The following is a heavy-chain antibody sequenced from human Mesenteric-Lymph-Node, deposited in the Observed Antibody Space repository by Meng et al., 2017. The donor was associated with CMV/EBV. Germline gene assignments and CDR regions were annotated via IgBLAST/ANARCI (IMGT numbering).Heavy chain of an antibody. V-gene: IGHV3-73*01. CDR1: FTGSD. CDR2: IRTIYNNYAT. D-gene: IGHD5-12*01. Sequence: FTGSDVHWVRQASGKGLEWVGRIRTIYNNYATTYAASVKGRFSISRDDSKNTAYLQMNSLKTEDTAVYYCIRHTSEFGYSDYGPEGYWGQGTLVTVSS. J-gene: IGHJ4*02. CDR3: IRHTSEFGYSDYGPEGY.